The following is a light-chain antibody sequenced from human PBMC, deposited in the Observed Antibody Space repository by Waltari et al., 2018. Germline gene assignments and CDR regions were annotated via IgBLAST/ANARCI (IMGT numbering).Light chain of an antibody. V-gene: IGKV1-39*01. J-gene: IGKJ2*01. CDR1: YSIDNF. Sequence: IQITPAPSSLSASVGERGPITCRSSYSIDNFLHWYQQKPGKAPNVLIYGASTLQSVVPSRFSGSGSGTYFTLTISSLQPEDFATSYCQESYGLPYTFGQGTKLEIK. CDR2: GAS. CDR3: QESYGLPYT.